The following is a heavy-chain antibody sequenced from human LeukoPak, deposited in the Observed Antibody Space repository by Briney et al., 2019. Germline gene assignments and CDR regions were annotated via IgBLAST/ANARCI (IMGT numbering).Heavy chain of an antibody. CDR3: ARSRLYGDYQVPSDY. CDR1: GYTFTGYY. CDR2: INPNSGGT. D-gene: IGHD4-17*01. Sequence: GASVKVSCKASGYTFTGYYMHWVRQAPGQGLEWMGWINPNSGGTNYAQKFQGRVTMTRDTSISTAYMELSRLRSDDTAVYYCARSRLYGDYQVPSDYWGQGTLVTVSS. V-gene: IGHV1-2*02. J-gene: IGHJ4*02.